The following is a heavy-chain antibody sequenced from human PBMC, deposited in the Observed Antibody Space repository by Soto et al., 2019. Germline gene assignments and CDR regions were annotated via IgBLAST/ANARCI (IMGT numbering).Heavy chain of an antibody. CDR2: IYHSGST. CDR3: ATADSFYSSSFSPFDY. D-gene: IGHD6-13*01. J-gene: IGHJ4*02. V-gene: IGHV4-4*02. Sequence: PSETLSLTCAVSGGSISSSNWWSWVRQPPGKGLEWIGEIYHSGSTNYNPSLKSRVTISVDKSKNQFSLKLSSVTAADTAVYYCATADSFYSSSFSPFDYWGQGTLVTVSS. CDR1: GGSISSSNW.